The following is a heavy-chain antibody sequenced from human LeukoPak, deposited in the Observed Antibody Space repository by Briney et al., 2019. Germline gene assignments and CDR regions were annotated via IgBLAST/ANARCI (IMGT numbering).Heavy chain of an antibody. CDR3: ARVALPKTYYDFWSGYYPFFDY. Sequence: ASVKVSCKASGYTFTSYDINWVRQATGQGLEWMGWMNPNSGNTGYAQKFQGRVTMTRNTSISTAYMELSSLRSGDTAVYYCARVALPKTYYDFWSGYYPFFDYWGQGTLVTVSS. D-gene: IGHD3-3*01. J-gene: IGHJ4*02. V-gene: IGHV1-8*01. CDR2: MNPNSGNT. CDR1: GYTFTSYD.